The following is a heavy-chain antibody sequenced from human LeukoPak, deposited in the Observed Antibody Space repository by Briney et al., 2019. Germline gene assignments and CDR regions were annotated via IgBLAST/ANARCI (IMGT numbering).Heavy chain of an antibody. J-gene: IGHJ5*02. CDR3: AKVYYVSGSPLDWFDP. CDR1: GFTFSSYD. Sequence: PGGSLRLSCAASGFTFSSYDMHWVRQAPGKGLEWVAIISYDGSKKYYGDSVKGRFTTSRDNSKNTLYLQMNSLRAEDTAVYYCAKVYYVSGSPLDWFDPWGQGTLVTVSS. CDR2: ISYDGSKK. V-gene: IGHV3-30*18. D-gene: IGHD3-10*01.